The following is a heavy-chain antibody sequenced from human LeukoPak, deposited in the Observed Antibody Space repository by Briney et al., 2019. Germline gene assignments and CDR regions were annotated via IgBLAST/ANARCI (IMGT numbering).Heavy chain of an antibody. V-gene: IGHV4-61*02. J-gene: IGHJ4*02. Sequence: SQTLSLTCTVSGGSISSGSYYWSWIRQLAGKGLEWIGRIYTSGSTNYNPSLKSRVTISVDTSKNQFSLKLSSVTAADTAVYYCARGSGPGYCSSTSCYTGRYYFDYWGQGTLVTVSS. CDR2: IYTSGST. CDR3: ARGSGPGYCSSTSCYTGRYYFDY. CDR1: GGSISSGSYY. D-gene: IGHD2-2*02.